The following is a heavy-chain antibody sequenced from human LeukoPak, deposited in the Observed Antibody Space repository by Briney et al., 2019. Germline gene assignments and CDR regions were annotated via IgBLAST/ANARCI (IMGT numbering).Heavy chain of an antibody. Sequence: PGGSLRLSCAGSGFIFNNYAMHWVRQPPGKGLEWVSSISSSISYIYYADSVKGRFTTSRDNAKNSLYLQMNSLRAEDTAVYYCARDAHYDFWSGYYSTWPLGYWGQGTLVAVSS. CDR2: ISSSISYI. CDR1: GFIFNNYA. V-gene: IGHV3-21*01. J-gene: IGHJ4*02. D-gene: IGHD3-3*01. CDR3: ARDAHYDFWSGYYSTWPLGY.